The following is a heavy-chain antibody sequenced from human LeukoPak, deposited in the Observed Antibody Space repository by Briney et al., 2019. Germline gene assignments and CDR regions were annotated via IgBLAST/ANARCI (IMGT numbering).Heavy chain of an antibody. Sequence: SETLSLSCTVSGGSITSSSYQWGWIRQPPGKGLEWIGSIYYNGRTHYNSSLTRRVTISVDRSKKQFSLNMWSVTAADTAIYYCAKHKGPGFGDCLDPWGRRTPVIVSS. CDR3: AKHKGPGFGDCLDP. CDR2: IYYNGRT. CDR1: GGSITSSSYQ. D-gene: IGHD1-14*01. J-gene: IGHJ5*02. V-gene: IGHV4-39*01.